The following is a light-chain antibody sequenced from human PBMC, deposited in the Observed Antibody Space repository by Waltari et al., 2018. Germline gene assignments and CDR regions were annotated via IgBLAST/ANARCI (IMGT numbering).Light chain of an antibody. CDR3: QRYNSYPIT. CDR1: QRISTW. CDR2: RAS. J-gene: IGKJ3*01. Sequence: DIQMSQSPSTLSASVGDRVTITCRASQRISTWLAWYQQKPGKAPKLLISRASTLESGVPSRFAGSGSGTEFTLTISSLQPDDFATYYCQRYNSYPITFGPGTKVDI. V-gene: IGKV1-5*03.